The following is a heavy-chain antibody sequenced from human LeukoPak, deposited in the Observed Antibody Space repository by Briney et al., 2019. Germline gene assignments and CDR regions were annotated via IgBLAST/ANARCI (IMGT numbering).Heavy chain of an antibody. D-gene: IGHD5-18*01. V-gene: IGHV1-18*01. CDR1: GYTFTSYD. CDR3: ARDRAGYIYGTCDY. CDR2: ISAYNGYT. J-gene: IGHJ4*02. Sequence: GASVKVFCKAAGYTFTSYDMSRGRQDLGQGLQWMGWISAYNGYTNYAQKLQGRVTMTTDTSTSTAYMELRSLRSDDTVVYYCARDRAGYIYGTCDYWGQGTLVTVSS.